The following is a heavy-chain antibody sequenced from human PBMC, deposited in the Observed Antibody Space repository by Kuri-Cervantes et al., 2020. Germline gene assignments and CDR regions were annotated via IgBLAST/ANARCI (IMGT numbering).Heavy chain of an antibody. Sequence: GSLRLSCTVSGYSISSGYYWGWIRQPPGKGLEWIGSIYHSGSTYYNPSLKSRVTISVDTSKNQFSLKLSPVTAADTAVYYCASLHDYGENDYWGQGTLVTVSS. CDR2: IYHSGST. J-gene: IGHJ4*02. V-gene: IGHV4-38-2*02. CDR1: GYSISSGYY. D-gene: IGHD4-17*01. CDR3: ASLHDYGENDY.